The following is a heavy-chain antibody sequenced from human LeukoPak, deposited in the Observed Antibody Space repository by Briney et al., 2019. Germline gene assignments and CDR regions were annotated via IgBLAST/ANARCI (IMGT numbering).Heavy chain of an antibody. V-gene: IGHV3-23*01. CDR2: ISPSGDIT. CDR1: GFTFSKHG. D-gene: IGHD3-10*01. J-gene: IGHJ4*02. CDR3: AKDDAWLRFGE. Sequence: PGGSLRHSCAASGFTFSKHGMNWVRQAPGKGLEWVSGISPSGDITYYADSVKGRFTISRDNSKNTLYLEVISLTAEDTAVYYCAKDDAWLRFGEWSQGTLVTVSS.